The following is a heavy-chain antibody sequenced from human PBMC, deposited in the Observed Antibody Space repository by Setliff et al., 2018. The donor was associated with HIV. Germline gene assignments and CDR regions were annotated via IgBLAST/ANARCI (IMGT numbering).Heavy chain of an antibody. V-gene: IGHV4-30-2*06. CDR1: GDSMSSGDYS. D-gene: IGHD3-10*01. Sequence: PSETLSLTCAVSGDSMSSGDYSWNWIRQSPGKGLEWMGYIYPSGRTYYNPSLKNRVTMSIDRSKKQFSLNLSSVTAADTALYFCVREGAGSGSYYLDFWGQGILVTVSS. CDR2: IYPSGRT. CDR3: VREGAGSGSYYLDF. J-gene: IGHJ4*02.